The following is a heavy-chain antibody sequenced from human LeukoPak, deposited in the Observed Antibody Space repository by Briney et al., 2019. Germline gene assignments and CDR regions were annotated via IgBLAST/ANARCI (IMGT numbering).Heavy chain of an antibody. CDR1: GFIFSNYG. CDR3: AKDQDGGYYYYGMDV. CDR2: ISGSGGST. J-gene: IGHJ6*02. Sequence: GGSLRLSCAASGFIFSNYGMSWVRQAPGKGLEWVSAISGSGGSTYYADSVKGRFTISRDNSKNTLYLQMNSLRAEDTAVYYCAKDQDGGYYYYGMDVWGQGTTVTVSS. V-gene: IGHV3-23*01. D-gene: IGHD3-10*01.